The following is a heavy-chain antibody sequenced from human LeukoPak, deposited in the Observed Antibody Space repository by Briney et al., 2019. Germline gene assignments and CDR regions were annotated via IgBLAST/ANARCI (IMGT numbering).Heavy chain of an antibody. V-gene: IGHV5-10-1*01. Sequence: GESLKISCTGSGYIFTTYWISWVRQMPGKGLEWMGKIDPSNSQTHYSPSFQGHVTISADKSSSTAYLQWTSLKASDTAMYYCARPAWGSSWNAFDIWGRGTMVTVSS. J-gene: IGHJ3*02. CDR2: IDPSNSQT. CDR1: GYIFTTYW. CDR3: ARPAWGSSWNAFDI. D-gene: IGHD6-13*01.